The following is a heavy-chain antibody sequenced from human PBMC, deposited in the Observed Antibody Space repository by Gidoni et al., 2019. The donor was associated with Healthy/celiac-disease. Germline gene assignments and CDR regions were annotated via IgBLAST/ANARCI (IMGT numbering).Heavy chain of an antibody. V-gene: IGHV4-34*01. J-gene: IGHJ4*02. D-gene: IGHD4-17*01. CDR3: AITLTTVTSSPFDY. Sequence: QVQLQQLGAGLLRPSETLSLSFAVYGGSFGGYYWSWIRQPPGKGLEWIGEIHHSGSTTYNPSLKSRVTISLDTSKNQFSLNLTSVTAADTAVYYCAITLTTVTSSPFDYWGQGTLVTVSS. CDR1: GGSFGGYY. CDR2: IHHSGST.